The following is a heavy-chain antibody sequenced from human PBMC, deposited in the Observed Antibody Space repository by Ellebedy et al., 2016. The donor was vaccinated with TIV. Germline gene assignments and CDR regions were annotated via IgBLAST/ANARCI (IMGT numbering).Heavy chain of an antibody. CDR1: GDTFANYW. CDR2: IDPNNSYT. J-gene: IGHJ3*02. V-gene: IGHV5-10-1*01. Sequence: KVSCKGYGDTFANYWINWVRQMPGEGLEWMGRIDPNNSYTNYGPSFDGHVTISTDKAINTAYLQWSSLKASDTAMYYCTRSLMEVGTVVPHAFHIWGQGTRVAVSS. D-gene: IGHD4/OR15-4a*01. CDR3: TRSLMEVGTVVPHAFHI.